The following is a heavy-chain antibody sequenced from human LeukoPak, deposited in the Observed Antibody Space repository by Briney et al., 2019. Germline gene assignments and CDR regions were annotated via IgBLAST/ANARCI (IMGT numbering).Heavy chain of an antibody. CDR3: ARVYSTSSGMDV. CDR1: GFTFSSYN. Sequence: GGCLRLSCAASGFTFSSYNMNWVRQAAGKGLEWVSSISSSTTYIYYTDSVKGRFTISRDNAKNSLFLQMNSLRAEDTAVYYCARVYSTSSGMDVWGQGTTVTVSS. D-gene: IGHD6-6*01. V-gene: IGHV3-21*01. J-gene: IGHJ6*02. CDR2: ISSSTTYI.